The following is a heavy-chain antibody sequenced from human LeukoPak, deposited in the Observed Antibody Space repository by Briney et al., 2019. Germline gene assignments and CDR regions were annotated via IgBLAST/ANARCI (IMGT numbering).Heavy chain of an antibody. Sequence: GRFLRLSCAASGFTFSSYGMHWVRQAPGKGLEWVANIKDDGSEKYYVDSMKGRFTISRDNAKNSLYLQMNSLRAEDTAVYYCARRLSGSYYAYFDCWGQGTLVTVSS. CDR3: ARRLSGSYYAYFDC. D-gene: IGHD1-26*01. CDR1: GFTFSSYG. V-gene: IGHV3-7*02. J-gene: IGHJ4*02. CDR2: IKDDGSEK.